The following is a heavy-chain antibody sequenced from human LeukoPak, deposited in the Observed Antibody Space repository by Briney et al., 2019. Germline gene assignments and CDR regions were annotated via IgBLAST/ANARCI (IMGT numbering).Heavy chain of an antibody. CDR2: ISGSGGST. V-gene: IGHV3-23*01. J-gene: IGHJ3*01. CDR1: GFTFSSYG. D-gene: IGHD3-22*01. CDR3: ARDDNYYDTSGHFFDAFTL. Sequence: GGSLTLSCAASGFTFSSYGISWVRQAPGQGLEWVSAISGSGGSTSYADSVKGRFHISRDNSKNTLYLQMNSLRVEDTAVYFCARDDNYYDTSGHFFDAFTLWGQGTMVTVSS.